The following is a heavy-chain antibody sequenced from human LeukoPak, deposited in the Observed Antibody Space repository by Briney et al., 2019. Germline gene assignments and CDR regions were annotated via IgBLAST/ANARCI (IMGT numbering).Heavy chain of an antibody. CDR1: GGTFSSYA. V-gene: IGHV1-69*06. J-gene: IGHJ4*02. D-gene: IGHD3-22*01. CDR3: ARGNNYYDQLDY. CDR2: IIPIFGTA. Sequence: ASVKVSCKASGGTFSSYAISWVRRAPGQGLEWMGGIIPIFGTANYAQKFQGRVTITADKSTSTAYMELSSLRSGDTAVYYCARGNNYYDQLDYWGQGTLVTVSS.